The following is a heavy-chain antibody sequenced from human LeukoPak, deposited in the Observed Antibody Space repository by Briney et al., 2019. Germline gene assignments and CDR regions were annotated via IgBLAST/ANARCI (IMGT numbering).Heavy chain of an antibody. CDR2: ISVYNGNA. Sequence: ASVKVSCKASGYTFTNYGIRWVRQAPGQGLEWMGWISVYNGNANYVQKFQGRVTMTTDTSTSTAYMELRSLRSDDTAVYYCARGGVSNSWYRTPDYWGQGTLVTVSS. J-gene: IGHJ4*02. D-gene: IGHD6-13*01. CDR1: GYTFTNYG. CDR3: ARGGVSNSWYRTPDY. V-gene: IGHV1-18*01.